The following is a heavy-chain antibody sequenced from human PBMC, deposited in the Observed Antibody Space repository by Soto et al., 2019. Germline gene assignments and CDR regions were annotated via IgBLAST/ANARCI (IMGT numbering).Heavy chain of an antibody. J-gene: IGHJ4*02. Sequence: QVQLQESGPGLVKPSETLSLTCTVSGGSISSYYWSWIRQPAGQGLEWIGRIYTSGSTNYNPSLKSRVTMSVDTSKNQFSRTLSSVTAADTAVYYWASRAVDCMDYFDSWGQGTLVTVSS. CDR2: IYTSGST. CDR3: ASRAVDCMDYFDS. V-gene: IGHV4-4*07. CDR1: GGSISSYY. D-gene: IGHD6-19*01.